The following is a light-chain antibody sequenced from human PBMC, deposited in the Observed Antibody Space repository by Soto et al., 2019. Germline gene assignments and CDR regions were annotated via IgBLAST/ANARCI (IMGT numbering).Light chain of an antibody. J-gene: IGLJ2*01. CDR1: SSNIGGGYD. CDR3: QSYDSSLSSWL. Sequence: QSVLKQPPSVSVAAGQRVTISCTGSSSNIGGGYDVHWYQQLPGTAPKLLMFGNSNRPPGVPDRFSGSKSGTSASASLAITGLQAEDEADYYCQSYDSSLSSWLFGGGTKLTVL. V-gene: IGLV1-40*01. CDR2: GNS.